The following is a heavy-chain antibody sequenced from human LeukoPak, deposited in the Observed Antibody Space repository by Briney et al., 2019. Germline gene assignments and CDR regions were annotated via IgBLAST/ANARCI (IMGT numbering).Heavy chain of an antibody. V-gene: IGHV4-59*01. D-gene: IGHD3-22*01. CDR3: ARRRYYDSSGYNPTYYFAY. Sequence: SETLSLTCTVSGDSFIGSYWSWIRQPPAQGLEWIGHIYYPVDTNYNPSLHSRVTISVDISKNQFSLRLTSVTAADTAVYYCARRRYYDSSGYNPTYYFAYWGQGILVTVSS. CDR2: IYYPVDT. CDR1: GDSFIGSY. J-gene: IGHJ4*02.